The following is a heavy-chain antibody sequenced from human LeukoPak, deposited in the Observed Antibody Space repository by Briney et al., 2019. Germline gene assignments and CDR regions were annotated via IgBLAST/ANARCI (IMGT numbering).Heavy chain of an antibody. Sequence: SQTLSLTCAISGDSVSSNSAAWNWIRQSPSRGLEWLGRTYYRSNWYNDYAVSVKSRITINPDTSKNQFSLQLTSVTPEDTAVYYCARDLSLDLLWFGAAYYFDYWGQGTLVTASS. CDR1: GDSVSSNSAA. D-gene: IGHD3-10*01. CDR3: ARDLSLDLLWFGAAYYFDY. V-gene: IGHV6-1*01. CDR2: TYYRSNWYN. J-gene: IGHJ4*02.